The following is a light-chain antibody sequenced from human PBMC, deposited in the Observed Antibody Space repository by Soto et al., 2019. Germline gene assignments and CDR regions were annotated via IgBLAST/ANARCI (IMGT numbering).Light chain of an antibody. Sequence: DIQMTQSPSSLSASVGDRVTITCQASQNINNYLNWYQQKPGRAPKLLIYDASHLEAGVPSRFRGSGSGTDFTFTISRLQPEDIATYYCQQFDSYSPLAFGGGTKVDIK. V-gene: IGKV1-33*01. CDR3: QQFDSYSPLA. CDR1: QNINNY. J-gene: IGKJ4*01. CDR2: DAS.